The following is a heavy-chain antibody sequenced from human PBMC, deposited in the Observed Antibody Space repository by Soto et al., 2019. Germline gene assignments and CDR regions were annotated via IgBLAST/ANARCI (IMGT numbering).Heavy chain of an antibody. Sequence: PGGSLRLSCAASGFTFTNYAMSWVRLAPGQGLEWVSTIPGSGGHKLHPEYADSVKGRFTISRDNSKDTLYLQMDSLSAEDTAVYYCTKDIASAWGYMDFWGQGTTVTVSS. J-gene: IGHJ6*01. CDR3: TKDIASAWGYMDF. D-gene: IGHD6-19*01. CDR2: IPGSGGHKLHP. V-gene: IGHV3-23*01. CDR1: GFTFTNYA.